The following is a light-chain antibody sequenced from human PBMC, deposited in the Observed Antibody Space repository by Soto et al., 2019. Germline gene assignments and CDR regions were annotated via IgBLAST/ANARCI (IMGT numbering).Light chain of an antibody. CDR1: QTVNSDY. CDR2: ATS. Sequence: EIVLTQSPGTLSLSPGETATLSCRASQTVNSDYLAWFQQRPGQAPRLLIFATSRRATDIPDRFSGSGSGTDLTVDDTRLEPEAFAVYYCDQFGYSPRPFGQGTKVDIK. J-gene: IGKJ1*01. CDR3: DQFGYSPRP. V-gene: IGKV3-20*01.